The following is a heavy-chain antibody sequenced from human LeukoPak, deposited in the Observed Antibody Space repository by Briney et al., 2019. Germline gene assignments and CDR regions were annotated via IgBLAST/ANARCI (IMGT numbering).Heavy chain of an antibody. CDR3: TTESGQTQFYYYYYYMDV. CDR2: IKSKTDGGTT. Sequence: SGGSLRLSCAASGFTFSNAWMSWVRQAPGKGLEWVGRIKSKTDGGTTDYAAPVKGRFTISRDDSKNTLYLQMNSLKTEDTAVYYCTTESGQTQFYYYYYYMDVWGKGTTVTVSS. J-gene: IGHJ6*03. D-gene: IGHD3-10*01. CDR1: GFTFSNAW. V-gene: IGHV3-15*01.